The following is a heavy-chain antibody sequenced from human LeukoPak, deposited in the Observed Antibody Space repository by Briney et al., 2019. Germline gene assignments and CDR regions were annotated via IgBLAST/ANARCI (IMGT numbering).Heavy chain of an antibody. J-gene: IGHJ4*02. CDR1: GGTFSSYA. CDR2: IIPIFGTA. Sequence: SVKVSCKASGGTFSSYAISWVRQAPGHGLEWMGGIIPIFGTANYAQKFQGRVTITTDESTSTAYMELSSLRSEDTAVYYCARGGGWSRFLDYWGQGTLVTVSS. CDR3: ARGGGWSRFLDY. V-gene: IGHV1-69*05. D-gene: IGHD6-19*01.